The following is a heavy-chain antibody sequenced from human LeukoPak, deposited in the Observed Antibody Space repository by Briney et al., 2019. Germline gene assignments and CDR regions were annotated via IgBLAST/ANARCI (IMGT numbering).Heavy chain of an antibody. CDR1: GFTFTSYS. CDR2: ISGSGITI. Sequence: GGSLRLSCAASGFTFTSYSINWVRQAPGQGLEWISYISGSGITIYYADSVEGRFTISRDSAKNSVYLQMNSLRAEDTAMYYCARGLGRPDGNYYFDYWGQGTLVTVSS. V-gene: IGHV3-48*04. J-gene: IGHJ4*02. CDR3: ARGLGRPDGNYYFDY. D-gene: IGHD1-14*01.